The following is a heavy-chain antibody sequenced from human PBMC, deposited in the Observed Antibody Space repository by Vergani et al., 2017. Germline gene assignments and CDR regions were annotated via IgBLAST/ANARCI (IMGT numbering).Heavy chain of an antibody. Sequence: QVQLQQWGAGLLKPSETLSLTCAVYGRSFSGYYWSWIRQPPGKGLEWIGEINHSGSTNYNPSLKSRVTISVDTSKNQFSLKLSSVTAADTAVYYCARGFRDEGMIYGGTVENWFDPWGQGTLVTVSS. CDR1: GRSFSGYY. J-gene: IGHJ5*02. D-gene: IGHD3-22*01. CDR2: INHSGST. V-gene: IGHV4-34*01. CDR3: ARGFRDEGMIYGGTVENWFDP.